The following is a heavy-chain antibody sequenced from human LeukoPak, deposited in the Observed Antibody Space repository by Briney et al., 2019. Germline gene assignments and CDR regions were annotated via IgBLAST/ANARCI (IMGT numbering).Heavy chain of an antibody. Sequence: PGGSLRLSCAASGFTFSSYSMNWVRQAPGKGLEWVSYISSSSSTIYYADSVKGRFTISRDNARNSLFLQMNSLRVEDTAVCYCATEPRPLPHWGQGTLVTVSS. D-gene: IGHD1-26*01. CDR2: ISSSSSTI. CDR3: ATEPRPLPH. CDR1: GFTFSSYS. J-gene: IGHJ4*02. V-gene: IGHV3-48*04.